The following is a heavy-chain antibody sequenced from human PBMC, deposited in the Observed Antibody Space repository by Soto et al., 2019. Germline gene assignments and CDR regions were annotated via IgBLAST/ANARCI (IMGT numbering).Heavy chain of an antibody. J-gene: IGHJ1*01. V-gene: IGHV1-18*01. Sequence: VASVKVSCKXSGYTFSTSGISWVRQAPGQGLEWVGWIRPDNGNRKSAQRLQGRVTLTTDTSASTAYMELRSLTSDDTAMYYCARDTESNRYNDWGQGTLVTVSS. D-gene: IGHD1-20*01. CDR3: ARDTESNRYND. CDR2: IRPDNGNR. CDR1: GYTFSTSG.